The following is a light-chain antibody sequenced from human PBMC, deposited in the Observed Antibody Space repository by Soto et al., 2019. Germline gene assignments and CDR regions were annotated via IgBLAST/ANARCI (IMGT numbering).Light chain of an antibody. CDR1: QIISSTY. Sequence: DIVLQQSPGTLSLSPGERANLSCRASQIISSTYLGWYQQKPGQAPRLLIYGASGRATGIPDRFSGSGSGTDLTLTISRLEPEDFAVYYCQHDGTSLYTFGQATKLDIK. CDR3: QHDGTSLYT. V-gene: IGKV3-20*01. CDR2: GAS. J-gene: IGKJ2*01.